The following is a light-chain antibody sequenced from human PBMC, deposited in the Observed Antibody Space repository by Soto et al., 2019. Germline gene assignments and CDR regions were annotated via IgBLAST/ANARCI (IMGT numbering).Light chain of an antibody. CDR3: QQYVRSPPSWT. CDR2: DAS. Sequence: ETVLTQSPGTLSLSPGERATLSCRASQSVSSSYLAWYQQKPGQAPRLLIYDASRRATGIPDRFSGSGSGTDFTLTISRLEPADFAVYYCQQYVRSPPSWTFGQGTKVEIK. CDR1: QSVSSSY. V-gene: IGKV3-20*01. J-gene: IGKJ1*01.